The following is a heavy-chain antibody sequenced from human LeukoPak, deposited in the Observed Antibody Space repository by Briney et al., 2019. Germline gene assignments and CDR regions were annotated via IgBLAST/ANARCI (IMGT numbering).Heavy chain of an antibody. V-gene: IGHV3-7*03. Sequence: ETLSLTCTVSGGSISSGGYYWSWVRQAPGKGLEWVANIREERGQEYYVDSVKGRFTISKNSAKNSLYLQMNTLRVEDTAMYYCASLDTAKQPLANHWGQGTLVTVSS. D-gene: IGHD5-18*01. J-gene: IGHJ5*02. CDR3: ASLDTAKQPLANH. CDR2: IREERGQE. CDR1: GGSISSGGYY.